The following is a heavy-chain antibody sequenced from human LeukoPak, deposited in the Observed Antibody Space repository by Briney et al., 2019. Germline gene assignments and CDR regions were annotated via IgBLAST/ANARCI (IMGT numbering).Heavy chain of an antibody. CDR3: ARGGLITMVRGPLRYCYMDV. CDR1: GFTFDDYG. V-gene: IGHV3-20*04. CDR2: INWNGGST. J-gene: IGHJ6*03. D-gene: IGHD3-10*01. Sequence: GGSLRLSCAASGFTFDDYGMSWVRQAPGKGLEWVSGINWNGGSTGYADSVKGRFTISRDNAKNTLYLQMNSLTAEDTAVYYCARGGLITMVRGPLRYCYMDVWGKGTTVTISS.